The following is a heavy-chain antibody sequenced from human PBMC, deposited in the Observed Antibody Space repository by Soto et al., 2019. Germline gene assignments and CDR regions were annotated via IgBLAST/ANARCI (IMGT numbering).Heavy chain of an antibody. CDR3: ARDRGSPDAFDI. CDR2: INSDGSTI. D-gene: IGHD2-15*01. Sequence: GGSPTLSCASSELAFSPYLMSLVGPAPGKGPVGVSRINSDGSTIIYADSVKGRFTISRDNAKNTLHLQMNSLRGEDTALYYCARDRGSPDAFDIWGQGTMVTVSS. V-gene: IGHV3-74*01. CDR1: ELAFSPYL. J-gene: IGHJ3*02.